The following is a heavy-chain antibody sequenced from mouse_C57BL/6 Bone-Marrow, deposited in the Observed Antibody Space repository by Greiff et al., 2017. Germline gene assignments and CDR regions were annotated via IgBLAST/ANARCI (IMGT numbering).Heavy chain of an antibody. J-gene: IGHJ3*01. CDR3: ARDSYYGSSPWFAY. CDR2: ISYDGSN. Sequence: EVKLVESGPGLVKPSQSLSLTCSVTGYSITSGYYWNWIRQFPGNKLEWMGYISYDGSNNYNPSLKNRISITRDTSKNQFFLKLNSVTTEDTATYYCARDSYYGSSPWFAYWGQGTLVTVSA. V-gene: IGHV3-6*01. D-gene: IGHD1-1*01. CDR1: GYSITSGYY.